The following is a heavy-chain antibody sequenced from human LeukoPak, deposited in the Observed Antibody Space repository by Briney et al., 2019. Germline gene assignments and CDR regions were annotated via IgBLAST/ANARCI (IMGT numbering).Heavy chain of an antibody. J-gene: IGHJ4*02. Sequence: SETLSLTCAVYGGSFSGYYWSWIRQPPRKGLELIGEINHSRSTNYSPSPKSRVTISVDTSTTQFPLKLSSVTAADTAVYYCARATRTYDSGSSYIDYWGRGTLVTVSS. CDR1: GGSFSGYY. CDR2: INHSRST. D-gene: IGHD3-10*01. CDR3: ARATRTYDSGSSYIDY. V-gene: IGHV4-34*01.